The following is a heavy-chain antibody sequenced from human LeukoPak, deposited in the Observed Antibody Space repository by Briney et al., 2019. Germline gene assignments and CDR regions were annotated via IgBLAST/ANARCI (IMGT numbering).Heavy chain of an antibody. D-gene: IGHD6-6*01. Sequence: GGSLRLSCAASGFTFSSYSMNWVREAPGKGLEWVSYISSSSSTIYYADSVKGRFTISRDNAKDTLYLRVYSLRAEDTAGYYCAREPEYSSSSDWYFDLCGRGTLVTVSS. J-gene: IGHJ2*01. V-gene: IGHV3-48*01. CDR2: ISSSSSTI. CDR1: GFTFSSYS. CDR3: AREPEYSSSSDWYFDL.